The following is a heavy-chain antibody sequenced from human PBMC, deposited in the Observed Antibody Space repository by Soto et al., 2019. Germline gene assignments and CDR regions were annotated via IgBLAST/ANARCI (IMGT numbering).Heavy chain of an antibody. CDR2: INPNSGGT. CDR3: ARDPPYSSGWYAGFDP. J-gene: IGHJ5*02. D-gene: IGHD6-19*01. CDR1: GYTFTGYY. V-gene: IGHV1-2*02. Sequence: VASVKVSCKASGYTFTGYYMHWVRQAPGPGLEWMGWINPNSGGTNYAQKLQGRVTMTTDTSTSTAYMELRSLRSDDTAVYYCARDPPYSSGWYAGFDPWGQGTLVTVSS.